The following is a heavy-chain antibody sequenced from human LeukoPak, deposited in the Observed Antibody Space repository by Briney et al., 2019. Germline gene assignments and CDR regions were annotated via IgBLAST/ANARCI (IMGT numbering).Heavy chain of an antibody. Sequence: ASVKVSCKASGYTFTSYGMSWVRQAPGQGLEWMGWISTYNGNTNYAQKFQGRVTMTTDTSTSTAYMELRSLRSDDTAAYYCAARSGTYPYYFDYWGQGTLVTVSS. CDR3: AARSGTYPYYFDY. D-gene: IGHD3-10*01. CDR1: GYTFTSYG. V-gene: IGHV1-18*01. J-gene: IGHJ4*01. CDR2: ISTYNGNT.